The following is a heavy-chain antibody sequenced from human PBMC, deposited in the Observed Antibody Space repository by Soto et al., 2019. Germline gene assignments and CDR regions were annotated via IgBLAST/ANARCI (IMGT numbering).Heavy chain of an antibody. D-gene: IGHD3-22*01. J-gene: IGHJ5*02. CDR2: IIPIFGTA. CDR3: AREYGGYYDSSGYSWFDP. CDR1: GGTFSSYA. V-gene: IGHV1-69*13. Sequence: ASVKVSCKASGGTFSSYAISWVRQAPGQGLEWMGGIIPIFGTANYAQKFQGRVTITADESTSTAYMELSSLRSEDTAVYYCAREYGGYYDSSGYSWFDPWGQGTLVTVSS.